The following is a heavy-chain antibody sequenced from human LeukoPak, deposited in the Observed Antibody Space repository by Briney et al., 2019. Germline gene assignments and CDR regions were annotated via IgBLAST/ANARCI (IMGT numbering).Heavy chain of an antibody. CDR3: ARVRIAAADAFDI. J-gene: IGHJ3*02. Sequence: SETLSLTCTVSGGSISSGGYYWSWIRQHPGKGPEWIGYIYYSGSTYYNPSLKSRVTISVDKSKNQFSLKLSSVTAADTAVYYCARVRIAAADAFDIWGQGTMVTVSS. CDR2: IYYSGST. V-gene: IGHV4-31*03. D-gene: IGHD6-13*01. CDR1: GGSISSGGYY.